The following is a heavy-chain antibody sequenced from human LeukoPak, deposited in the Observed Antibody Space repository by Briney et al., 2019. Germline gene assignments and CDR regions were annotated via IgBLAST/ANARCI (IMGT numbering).Heavy chain of an antibody. CDR3: ARESESSGWYDY. CDR1: GFMIHDYA. D-gene: IGHD6-19*01. CDR2: ISEDGGST. J-gene: IGHJ4*02. Sequence: PGGSLGLSCAAPGFMIHDYAIHWVRQAPGKGLEWVSLISEDGGSTFYADSVKGRFTISRDNSKNSLYLQMNSLRSDDTALYYCARESESSGWYDYWGQGTLVTVSS. V-gene: IGHV3-43*02.